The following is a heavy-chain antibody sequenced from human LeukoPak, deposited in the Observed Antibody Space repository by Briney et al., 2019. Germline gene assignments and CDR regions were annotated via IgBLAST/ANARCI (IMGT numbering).Heavy chain of an antibody. CDR1: GFTFSSYW. CDR3: ARDGRGYYYGSGSYFGD. Sequence: GGSLRLSCAASGFTFSSYWMHWVRQAPGKGLVWVSRINSDGSSTSYTDSVKGRFTISRDNAKNTLYLQMNSLRAEDTAVYYCARDGRGYYYGSGSYFGDWGQGTLVTVSS. CDR2: INSDGSST. V-gene: IGHV3-74*01. D-gene: IGHD3-10*01. J-gene: IGHJ4*02.